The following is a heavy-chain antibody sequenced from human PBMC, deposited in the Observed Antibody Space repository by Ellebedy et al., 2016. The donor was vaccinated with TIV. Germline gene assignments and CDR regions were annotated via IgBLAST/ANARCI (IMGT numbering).Heavy chain of an antibody. CDR2: IHPNSGDS. V-gene: IGHV1-2*02. CDR1: GYTFHSYH. Sequence: ASVKVSXXTSGYTFHSYHIHWVRQAPGQGLEFMGWIHPNSGDSNYAQKFQDRVTMTRDTSISTVYMELNRLRSDDTAVYYCARGSIPISGWYLWDYWGQGTLVTVSS. J-gene: IGHJ4*02. CDR3: ARGSIPISGWYLWDY. D-gene: IGHD6-19*01.